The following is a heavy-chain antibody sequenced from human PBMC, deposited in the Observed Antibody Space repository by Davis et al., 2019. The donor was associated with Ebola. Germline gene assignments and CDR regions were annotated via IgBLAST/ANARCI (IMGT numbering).Heavy chain of an antibody. V-gene: IGHV3-21*01. CDR3: ARDRPLDFFFGDYYGMDV. J-gene: IGHJ6*02. Sequence: GESLKISCAASGFTFSNFAMTWVRQAPGKALEWVSSISSDSDYIYYADSAKGRFTISRDNAKNSLFLQMNSLRAEDTAVYYCARDRPLDFFFGDYYGMDVWGQGTTVTVSS. CDR2: ISSDSDYI. CDR1: GFTFSNFA. D-gene: IGHD3-16*01.